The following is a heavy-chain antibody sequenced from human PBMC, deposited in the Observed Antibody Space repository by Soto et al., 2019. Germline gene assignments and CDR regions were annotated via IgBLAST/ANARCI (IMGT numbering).Heavy chain of an antibody. Sequence: QVQLVQSGAGVKKPGSSVKVSCKASGGTFSSYAISWVRQAPGLGLEWMGEIIPIFGTANYAQKCQGRVTITAAESSSKAYMELRRLISEDTAVYYCAKAPLRSGSYYEAPHYSYYYMDVWAHDTTYTVAS. D-gene: IGHD3-10*01. CDR1: GGTFSSYA. J-gene: IGHJ6*02. CDR3: AKAPLRSGSYYEAPHYSYYYMDV. V-gene: IGHV1-69*01. CDR2: IIPIFGTA.